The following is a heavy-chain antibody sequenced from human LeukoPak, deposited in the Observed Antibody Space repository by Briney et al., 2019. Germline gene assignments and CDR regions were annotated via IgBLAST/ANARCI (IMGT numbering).Heavy chain of an antibody. D-gene: IGHD3-10*01. Sequence: QTGGSLRLSCAASGFTFSSYEMNWVRQAPGKGLEWVSYISSSGSTIYYADSVKGRFTISRDNAKNSLYLQMNSLRAEDTAVYYCARKYGSGSYYYMDVWGKGTTVTVSS. V-gene: IGHV3-48*03. CDR1: GFTFSSYE. CDR3: ARKYGSGSYYYMDV. J-gene: IGHJ6*03. CDR2: ISSSGSTI.